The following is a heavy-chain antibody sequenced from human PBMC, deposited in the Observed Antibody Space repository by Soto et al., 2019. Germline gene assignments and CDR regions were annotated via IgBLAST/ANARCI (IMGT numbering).Heavy chain of an antibody. J-gene: IGHJ4*02. CDR3: ARDSRVTANDY. CDR1: GFTFSSCE. D-gene: IGHD2-21*02. V-gene: IGHV3-48*03. Sequence: GGSLRLSCAASGFTFSSCEMNWVRQAPGKGLEWVSYISSSGSTIYYADSVKGRFTISRDNAKNSLYLQMNSLRAEDTAVYYCARDSRVTANDYWGQGTLVTVSS. CDR2: ISSSGSTI.